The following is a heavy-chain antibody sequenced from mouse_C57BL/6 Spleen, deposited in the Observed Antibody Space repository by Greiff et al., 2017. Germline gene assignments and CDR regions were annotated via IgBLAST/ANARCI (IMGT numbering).Heavy chain of an antibody. Sequence: QVQLQQSGPALVKPGASVKISCKASGYAFSSSWMNWVPQRPGKGLEWIGWIYPGDGDTNYHGKFKGKATLTADKSSSAAYMPLSSLTSEDSAVSFCAREGGDGSSHLEYWGQGTTLTVSS. J-gene: IGHJ2*01. V-gene: IGHV1-82*01. CDR2: IYPGDGDT. CDR1: GYAFSSSW. D-gene: IGHD1-1*01. CDR3: AREGGDGSSHLEY.